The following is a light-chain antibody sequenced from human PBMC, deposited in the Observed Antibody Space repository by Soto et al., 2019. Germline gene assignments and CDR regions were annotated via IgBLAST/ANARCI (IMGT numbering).Light chain of an antibody. CDR1: SSNIGAGYD. V-gene: IGLV1-40*01. Sequence: QSVLTQPPSVSGAPGQRVTISCTGSSSNIGAGYDVHWYQQLPGTAPKLHIYGNSNRHSGVPDRFSGSKSGTSASLAITGLQAEDEADYYCQSYDSSLSGVVFGGGTKLTVL. J-gene: IGLJ2*01. CDR2: GNS. CDR3: QSYDSSLSGVV.